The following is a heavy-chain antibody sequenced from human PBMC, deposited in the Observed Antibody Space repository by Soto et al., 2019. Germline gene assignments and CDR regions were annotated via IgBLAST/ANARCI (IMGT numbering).Heavy chain of an antibody. D-gene: IGHD3-22*01. CDR3: ARQPYDSRGYYYGT. CDR2: MYYSGST. Sequence: PSETLSLTCTVSGGSISSYYWSWIRQPPGKGLEWIGYMYYSGSTNYNPSLKSRVTMSVDTSKNHFSLKLSSVTAADTAVYYCARQPYDSRGYYYGTWGQGALVTVSS. CDR1: GGSISSYY. J-gene: IGHJ5*02. V-gene: IGHV4-59*08.